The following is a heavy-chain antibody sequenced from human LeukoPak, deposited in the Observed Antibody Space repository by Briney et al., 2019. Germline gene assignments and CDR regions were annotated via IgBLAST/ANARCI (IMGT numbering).Heavy chain of an antibody. Sequence: SETLSLTCTVSGGSISSYYWTWIRQAPGKGLEWIGYIYAGGKTRSSPSLESRVSTSVDTSKNQSSLKLTSVTAADTASYYCARGVSGFWLSFDFWGQGALVSVSS. CDR2: IYAGGKT. CDR3: ARGVSGFWLSFDF. D-gene: IGHD3-10*01. CDR1: GGSISSYY. V-gene: IGHV4-4*09. J-gene: IGHJ4*02.